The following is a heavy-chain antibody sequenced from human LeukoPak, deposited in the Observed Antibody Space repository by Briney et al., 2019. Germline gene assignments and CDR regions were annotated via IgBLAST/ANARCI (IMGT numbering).Heavy chain of an antibody. CDR3: APSFDWATGIYFAS. D-gene: IGHD3-9*01. J-gene: IGHJ4*02. CDR1: GFSFSNYA. Sequence: QSGGSLRLSCAASGFSFSNYAMGWVRQAPGKGLEWVSSVSGSGRSTYYADSVKGRFTISRDNSTNTVYLQMSSLRAGDSALYYCAPSFDWATGIYFASWGQGALVTVSS. CDR2: VSGSGRST. V-gene: IGHV3-23*01.